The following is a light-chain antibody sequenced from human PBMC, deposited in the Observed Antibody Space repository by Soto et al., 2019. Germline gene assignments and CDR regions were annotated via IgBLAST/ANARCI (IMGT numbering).Light chain of an antibody. Sequence: ILLTQSPGALSASERDKVTISRRASQGISNYLAWYQKKPGKAPKLLIYASSTLQSGVPSRFSGSGSGTDFTLTISSLQPEDFATYYCQHHSGYPLTFGRGTRLDIK. J-gene: IGKJ5*01. CDR3: QHHSGYPLT. CDR1: QGISNY. V-gene: IGKV1-9*01. CDR2: ASS.